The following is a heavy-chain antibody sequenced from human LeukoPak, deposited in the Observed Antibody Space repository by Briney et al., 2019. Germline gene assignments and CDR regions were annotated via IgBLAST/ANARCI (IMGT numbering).Heavy chain of an antibody. J-gene: IGHJ6*03. D-gene: IGHD6-19*01. V-gene: IGHV3-48*01. CDR2: ISSSSSTI. CDR1: GFTFSSYS. CDR3: ARDTLAYSSGWYGEYYYYMDV. Sequence: GGSLRLSCAASGFTFSSYSMNWVRQAPGKGLEWVSYISSSSSTIYYADSVKSRFTISRDNAKNSLYLQMNSLRAEDTAVYYCARDTLAYSSGWYGEYYYYMDVWGKGTTVTVSS.